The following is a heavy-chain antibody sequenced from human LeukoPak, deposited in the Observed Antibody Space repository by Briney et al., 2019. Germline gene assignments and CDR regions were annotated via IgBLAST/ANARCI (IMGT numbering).Heavy chain of an antibody. V-gene: IGHV3-74*01. Sequence: GGSLRLSCGGSGYTFSTYWMHWVRQAPGKGLVWVARISTDGRSRTYADSVKGRFTISRDNAKRTLYLQMNSLRAEDTAVYYCAKDTSYYDSSGYAIWGQGTLVTVSS. CDR2: ISTDGRSR. J-gene: IGHJ4*02. CDR1: GYTFSTYW. CDR3: AKDTSYYDSSGYAI. D-gene: IGHD3-22*01.